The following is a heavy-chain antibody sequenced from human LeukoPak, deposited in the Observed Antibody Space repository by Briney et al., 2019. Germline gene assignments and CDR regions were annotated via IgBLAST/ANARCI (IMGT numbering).Heavy chain of an antibody. CDR2: INQDGSKE. Sequence: GGSLRLSCAASGFTFSNYWMTWVRQAPGKGLEWVAHINQDGSKEYYMDSVKARFSISRDNAKNSLSLQMNSLRAEDTAVYYCVRDGGVSGYDLLDYWGQGTLVTVSS. V-gene: IGHV3-7*01. J-gene: IGHJ4*02. D-gene: IGHD5-12*01. CDR1: GFTFSNYW. CDR3: VRDGGVSGYDLLDY.